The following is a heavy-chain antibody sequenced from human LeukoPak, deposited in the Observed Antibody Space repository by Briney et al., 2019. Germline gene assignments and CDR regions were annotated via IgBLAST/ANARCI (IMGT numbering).Heavy chain of an antibody. Sequence: GGSLRLSCAASGFTFSSYSMNWVRQAPGKGLEWVSSISSSSSYIYYADSVKGRFTISRDNAKNSLYLQMNSLRAEDTAVYYCARDGRTMIVSTPLDYWGQGTLVTVSS. D-gene: IGHD3-22*01. CDR3: ARDGRTMIVSTPLDY. CDR2: ISSSSSYI. J-gene: IGHJ4*02. V-gene: IGHV3-21*01. CDR1: GFTFSSYS.